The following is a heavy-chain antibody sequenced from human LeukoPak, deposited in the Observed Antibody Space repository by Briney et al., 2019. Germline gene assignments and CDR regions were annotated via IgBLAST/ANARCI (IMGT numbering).Heavy chain of an antibody. CDR3: AKDISREFMSYFDY. CDR1: GFTFSNYG. Sequence: LPGGSLRLSCAASGFTFSNYGMHWVRQAPGKGLEWVAVISYDGSNKYYADSVKGRFTISRDNSKNTLYLQMNSLRAEDTAVYYCAKDISREFMSYFDYWGQGTLVTVSS. D-gene: IGHD3-10*01. CDR2: ISYDGSNK. J-gene: IGHJ4*02. V-gene: IGHV3-30*18.